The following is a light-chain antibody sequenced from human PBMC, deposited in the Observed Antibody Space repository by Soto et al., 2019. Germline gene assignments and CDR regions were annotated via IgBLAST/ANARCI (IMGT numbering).Light chain of an antibody. J-gene: IGKJ3*01. V-gene: IGKV3-20*01. CDR1: QSMRSSY. CDR3: QQYGSSPLT. Sequence: EIVLTQSPGTLSLSPGERATLSCRASQSMRSSYLAWYQQNPGQAPRHLMYGASTRATGIPDRFSGSGSGTDFTLTINRLEPEDFAVYYCQQYGSSPLTFGPGTKVDIK. CDR2: GAS.